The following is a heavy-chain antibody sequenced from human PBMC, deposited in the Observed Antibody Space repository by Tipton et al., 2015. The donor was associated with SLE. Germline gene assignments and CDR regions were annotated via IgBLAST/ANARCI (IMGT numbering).Heavy chain of an antibody. D-gene: IGHD3-22*01. CDR2: INHSGNS. CDR3: ARARTYPYYYDSIGYHPT. CDR1: GYSISSGYY. J-gene: IGHJ5*02. V-gene: IGHV4-38-2*01. Sequence: TLSLTCAVSGYSISSGYYWGWIRQPPGKGLEWIGEINHSGNSNYNPSLKNRVTISVDTSKNQFSLKLSSVTAADTAVYYCARARTYPYYYDSIGYHPTWGQGTLVTVSS.